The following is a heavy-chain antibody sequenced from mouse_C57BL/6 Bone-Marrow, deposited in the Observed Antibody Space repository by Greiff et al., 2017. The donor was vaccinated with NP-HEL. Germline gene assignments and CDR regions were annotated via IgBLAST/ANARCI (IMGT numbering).Heavy chain of an antibody. Sequence: VQLQESGAELVRPGSSVKLSCKASGYTFTSYWMDWVKQRPGQGLEWIGNIYPSDSETHYNQKFKDKATLTVDKSSSTAYMQLSSLTSEDSAVYYCARRSITTVVDYYAMDYWGQGTSVTVSS. D-gene: IGHD1-1*01. J-gene: IGHJ4*01. CDR3: ARRSITTVVDYYAMDY. V-gene: IGHV1-61*01. CDR2: IYPSDSET. CDR1: GYTFTSYW.